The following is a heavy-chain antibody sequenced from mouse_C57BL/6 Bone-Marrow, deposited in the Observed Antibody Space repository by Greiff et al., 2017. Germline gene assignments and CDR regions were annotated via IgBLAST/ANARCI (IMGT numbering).Heavy chain of an antibody. CDR3: AGEAAYRDYAMDD. J-gene: IGHJ4*01. V-gene: IGHV1-52*01. CDR1: GYTFTSYW. Sequence: QVQLQQPGAELVRPGSSVKLSCKASGYTFTSYWMHWVKQRPIQGLEWIGNIDPSDSETHYNQKFKDKATLTVDKSSSTAYMHLSSLTSENSAVYYCAGEAAYRDYAMDDWGQGTSVTVSS. D-gene: IGHD3-1*01. CDR2: IDPSDSET.